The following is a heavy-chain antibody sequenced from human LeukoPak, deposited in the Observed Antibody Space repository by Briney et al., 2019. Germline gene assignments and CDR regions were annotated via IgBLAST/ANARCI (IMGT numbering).Heavy chain of an antibody. Sequence: SETLSLTCAVYGGSFSGYYWSWIRQPPGKGLEWIGEINHIGSTNYNPSLKSRVTISVDTSKNQFSLKLSSVTAADTAVYYCARNPAHFDYWGQGTLVTVSS. CDR2: INHIGST. CDR1: GGSFSGYY. V-gene: IGHV4-34*01. CDR3: ARNPAHFDY. J-gene: IGHJ4*02.